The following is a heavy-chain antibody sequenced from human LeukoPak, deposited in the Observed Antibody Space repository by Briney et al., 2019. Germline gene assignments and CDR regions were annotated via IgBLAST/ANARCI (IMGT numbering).Heavy chain of an antibody. CDR3: ARALSYSYGSMDF. D-gene: IGHD5-18*01. J-gene: IGHJ4*02. CDR1: RFTLCEFS. CDR2: ISSVSKSI. V-gene: IGHV3-21*01. Sequence: VGTLSLSSAPSRFTLCEFSINWVREAPGTGLGWVSSISSVSKSIYNAASVKGRFTISRDNAKNSLYLQMNRLRAEDTAVYFCARALSYSYGSMDFWGLGTLVIVSS.